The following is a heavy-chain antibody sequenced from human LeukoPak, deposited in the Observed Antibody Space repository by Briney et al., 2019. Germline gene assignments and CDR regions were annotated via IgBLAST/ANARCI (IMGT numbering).Heavy chain of an antibody. Sequence: GESLKISCKASGYTFTSYWIGWVRQMPDKGLEWMAIIYPGADSDMRYSPSFQGQVTISFDQSINTAFLQWSSLKASDTAMYYCARNHYYGAGTYYNVFDALDIWVQGTMVTVSS. CDR1: GYTFTSYW. CDR2: IYPGADSDM. V-gene: IGHV5-51*01. J-gene: IGHJ3*02. CDR3: ARNHYYGAGTYYNVFDALDI. D-gene: IGHD3-10*01.